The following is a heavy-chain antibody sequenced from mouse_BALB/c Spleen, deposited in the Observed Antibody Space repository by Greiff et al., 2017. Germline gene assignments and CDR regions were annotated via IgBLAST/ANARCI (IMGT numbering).Heavy chain of an antibody. J-gene: IGHJ4*01. CDR3: ARWGEGY. Sequence: VQLQQPGAELVKPGASVKLSCKASGYTFTSYWMHWVKQRPGQGLEWIGEINPSNGRTNYNEKFKSKATLTVDKSSRTAYMQLSSLTSEDSAVYYCARWGEGYWGQGTSVTVSS. V-gene: IGHV1S81*02. CDR1: GYTFTSYW. CDR2: INPSNGRT.